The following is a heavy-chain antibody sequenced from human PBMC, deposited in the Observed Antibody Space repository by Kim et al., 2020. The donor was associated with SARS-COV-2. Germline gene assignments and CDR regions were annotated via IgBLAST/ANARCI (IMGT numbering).Heavy chain of an antibody. CDR1: GASITNYY. CDR2: THHSGAI. Sequence: SETLSLTCAVSGASITNYYWNWVRQAPGKGLEWIGFTHHSGAISYNPSLKSRVTTSVDTSNSRFSLMLSSVTAADTALYFCARLGETTGPDSLRAFDIWG. J-gene: IGHJ3*02. D-gene: IGHD1-26*01. CDR3: ARLGETTGPDSLRAFDI. V-gene: IGHV4-59*01.